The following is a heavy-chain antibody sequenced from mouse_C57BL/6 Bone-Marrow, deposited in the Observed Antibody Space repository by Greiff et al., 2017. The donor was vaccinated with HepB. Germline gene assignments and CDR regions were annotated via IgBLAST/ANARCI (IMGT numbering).Heavy chain of an antibody. V-gene: IGHV1-64*01. CDR3: ASPGSSRFDY. CDR1: GYTFTSYW. CDR2: NHPNSGST. J-gene: IGHJ2*01. D-gene: IGHD1-1*01. Sequence: VQLQQPGAELVKPGASVKLSCKASGYTFTSYWMHWVKQRPGQGLEWIGMNHPNSGSTNYNEKFKSKATLTVDKSSSTAYMQLSSLTSEDSAVYYCASPGSSRFDYWGQGTTLTVSS.